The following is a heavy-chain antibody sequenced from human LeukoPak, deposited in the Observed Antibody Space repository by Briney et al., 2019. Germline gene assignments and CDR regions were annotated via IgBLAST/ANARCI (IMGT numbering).Heavy chain of an antibody. CDR1: GGSISSSSYY. CDR2: ISPSGIT. V-gene: IGHV4-61*02. Sequence: SETLSLTCTVSGGSISSSSYYWSWIRQPAGKGLEWIGRISPSGITNYNPSLKSRVIISVDTSKNQFSLKLSFVTAADTAIYYCARGWGPAYCGGDCHRHFDYWGQGALVTVSS. CDR3: ARGWGPAYCGGDCHRHFDY. J-gene: IGHJ4*02. D-gene: IGHD2-21*02.